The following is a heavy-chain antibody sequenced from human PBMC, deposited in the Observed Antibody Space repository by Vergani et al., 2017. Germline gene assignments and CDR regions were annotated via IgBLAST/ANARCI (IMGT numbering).Heavy chain of an antibody. CDR3: AIHTTYTDS. J-gene: IGHJ4*02. D-gene: IGHD1-1*01. V-gene: IGHV5-51*01. CDR2: IYPADSDT. CDR1: EYSFGNYW. Sequence: EVELVQSGPEMRKQGESLKISCKGSEYSFGNYWIGWVRQMPGKGLEWMGIIYPADSDTRYSPSFQGQVTISADKSISTAFLQWDSLKASDTALYYCAIHTTYTDSWGQGTLVTVSS.